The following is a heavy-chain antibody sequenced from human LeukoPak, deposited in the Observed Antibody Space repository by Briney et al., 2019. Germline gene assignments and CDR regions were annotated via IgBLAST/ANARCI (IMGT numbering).Heavy chain of an antibody. V-gene: IGHV3-23*01. Sequence: GGSLRLSCAASGFTFSSYAMSWVRQAPGKGLEWVSAISGSGGSTYYADSVKGRFTISRDNSKNTLYLQMNSLRAEDTAVYYCAKDYDFWSGYYIPSWCCFDYWGQGTLVAVSS. D-gene: IGHD3-3*01. J-gene: IGHJ4*02. CDR1: GFTFSSYA. CDR3: AKDYDFWSGYYIPSWCCFDY. CDR2: ISGSGGST.